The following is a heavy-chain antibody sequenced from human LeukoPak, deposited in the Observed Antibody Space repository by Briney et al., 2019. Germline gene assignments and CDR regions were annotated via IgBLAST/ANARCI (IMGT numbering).Heavy chain of an antibody. Sequence: GGSLSLSCAASGFTFSSYGMHWVRQAPGKGLEWVAVISYDGSNKYYADSVKGRFTISRDNSKNTLYLQMNSLRAEDTAVYYCAKGRNSGYHYFDYWGQGTLVTVSS. CDR3: AKGRNSGYHYFDY. D-gene: IGHD5-12*01. CDR1: GFTFSSYG. V-gene: IGHV3-30*18. CDR2: ISYDGSNK. J-gene: IGHJ4*02.